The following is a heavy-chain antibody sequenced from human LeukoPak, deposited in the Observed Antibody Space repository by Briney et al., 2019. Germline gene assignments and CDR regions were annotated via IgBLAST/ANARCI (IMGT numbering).Heavy chain of an antibody. D-gene: IGHD1-26*01. Sequence: GGSLRLSCAASGFTVSSNYMSWVRQAPGKGPEWVAVIWYDGSNEYYADSVKGRFTIFRDNSKNTLHLQMNSLRAEDTAVYYCARPLVGDALDYWGQGTLVTVSS. J-gene: IGHJ4*02. CDR1: GFTVSSNY. V-gene: IGHV3-33*08. CDR3: ARPLVGDALDY. CDR2: IWYDGSNE.